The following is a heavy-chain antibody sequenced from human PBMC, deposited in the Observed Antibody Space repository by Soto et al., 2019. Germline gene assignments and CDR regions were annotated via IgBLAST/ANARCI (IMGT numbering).Heavy chain of an antibody. J-gene: IGHJ5*02. V-gene: IGHV3-23*01. CDR2: ISGSGGST. D-gene: IGHD6-13*01. CDR3: AKHLAAAGGGDWFDP. CDR1: GFTFSSYA. Sequence: EVQLLESGGGLVQPGGSLRLSCAASGFTFSSYAMSWVRQAPGRGLEWVSAISGSGGSTYYADSVKGRFTISRDNSKNTLYLQMNSLRAEDTAVYYCAKHLAAAGGGDWFDPWGQGTLVTVSS.